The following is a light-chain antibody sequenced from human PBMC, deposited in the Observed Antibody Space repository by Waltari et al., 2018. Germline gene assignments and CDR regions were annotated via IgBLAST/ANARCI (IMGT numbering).Light chain of an antibody. CDR3: QQYYSSPPT. Sequence: DIVMTQSPDSLVVSLGERATINCKSSQSVLHSFNNNNYLAWYQRKPGQPSKLLIYWASTRESGVPDRFSGSGSGTDFTLTISSLQAEDVAVYYCQQYYSSPPTFGGGTKVEIK. CDR2: WAS. CDR1: QSVLHSFNNNNY. V-gene: IGKV4-1*01. J-gene: IGKJ4*01.